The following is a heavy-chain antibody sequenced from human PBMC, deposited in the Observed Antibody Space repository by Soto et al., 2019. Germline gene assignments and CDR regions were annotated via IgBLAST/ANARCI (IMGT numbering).Heavy chain of an antibody. V-gene: IGHV3-13*01. Sequence: EVQLVESGGGLVQPGGSLRLSCAASGFTFSSYDMHWVRQATGKGLEWVSAIGTAVDTYYPGSVKGRFTISRENAKNSLDLQMNSLRAGDTAVYYWARSSSGPDAFDIWGQGTMVTVSS. CDR1: GFTFSSYD. J-gene: IGHJ3*02. D-gene: IGHD3-22*01. CDR2: IGTAVDT. CDR3: ARSSSGPDAFDI.